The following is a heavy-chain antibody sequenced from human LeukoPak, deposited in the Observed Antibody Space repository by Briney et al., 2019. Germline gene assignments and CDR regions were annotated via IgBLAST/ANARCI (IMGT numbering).Heavy chain of an antibody. J-gene: IGHJ6*03. CDR1: GFTFSSYS. CDR3: ARRYYYYYMDV. Sequence: GGSLRLSCAASGFTFSSYSMNWVRQAPGKGLEWVSYISSSSSTIYYADSVKGRFTISRDNAKNSLYLQMNSLRAEDTAVYYCARRYYYYYMDVWGKGTTVTVSS. V-gene: IGHV3-48*01. CDR2: ISSSSSTI.